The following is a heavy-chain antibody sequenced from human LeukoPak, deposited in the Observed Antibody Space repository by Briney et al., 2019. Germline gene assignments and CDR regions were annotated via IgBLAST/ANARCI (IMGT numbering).Heavy chain of an antibody. Sequence: SGPTLVKPTQTLTLTCTFSGFSLSTTQVGVGWIRQPPGKALEWLGIIYWDDDKRYSPSLKSRLTITKDTSKNQVVLTMTNMDPVDTATYYCTHRSITVFGVAADYYYMDVWGKGTTVTVSS. CDR3: THRSITVFGVAADYYYMDV. CDR1: GFSLSTTQVG. V-gene: IGHV2-5*02. J-gene: IGHJ6*03. CDR2: IYWDDDK. D-gene: IGHD3-3*01.